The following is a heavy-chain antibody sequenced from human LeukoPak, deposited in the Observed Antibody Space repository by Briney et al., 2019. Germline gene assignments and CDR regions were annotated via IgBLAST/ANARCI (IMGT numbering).Heavy chain of an antibody. Sequence: SGGSLRLSCAASGFTFSSYGMHWVRRAPGKGLEWVAFIRYDGSNKYYADSVKGRFTISRDNSKNTLYLQMNSLRAEDTAVYYCAKDAWDWNDGNWFDPWGQGTLVTVSS. V-gene: IGHV3-30*02. CDR3: AKDAWDWNDGNWFDP. D-gene: IGHD1-1*01. J-gene: IGHJ5*02. CDR2: IRYDGSNK. CDR1: GFTFSSYG.